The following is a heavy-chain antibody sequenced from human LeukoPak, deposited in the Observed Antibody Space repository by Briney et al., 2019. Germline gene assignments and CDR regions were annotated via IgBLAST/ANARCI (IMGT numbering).Heavy chain of an antibody. CDR3: AGERAGATGFDDAFDI. V-gene: IGHV3-23*01. D-gene: IGHD1-26*01. J-gene: IGHJ3*02. CDR2: ISGSGGST. CDR1: GFTFSSYA. Sequence: PGGSLRLSCAASGFTFSSYAMSWVRQAPGKGLEWVSAISGSGGSTYYADSVKGRFTISRDNAKNSLYLQMNSLRAEDTAVYYCAGERAGATGFDDAFDIWGQGTMVTVSS.